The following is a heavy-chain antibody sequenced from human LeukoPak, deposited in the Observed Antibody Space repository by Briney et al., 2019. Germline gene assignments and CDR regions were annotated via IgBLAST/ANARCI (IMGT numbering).Heavy chain of an antibody. J-gene: IGHJ4*02. CDR1: GYTFTSYD. CDR3: AKAYVWGTYFDY. D-gene: IGHD3-16*01. Sequence: ASVKVSCKASGYTFTSYDINWVRQATGQGLEWMGWMNPNSGNTGYAQKFQGRVTMTRNTSISTAYMELSSLRSEDTAVYYCAKAYVWGTYFDYWGQGTLVTVSS. CDR2: MNPNSGNT. V-gene: IGHV1-8*01.